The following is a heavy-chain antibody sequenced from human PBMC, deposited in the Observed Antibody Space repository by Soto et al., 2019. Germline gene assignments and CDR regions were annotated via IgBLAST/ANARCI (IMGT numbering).Heavy chain of an antibody. V-gene: IGHV3-33*01. D-gene: IGHD6-13*01. Sequence: PGGSLRLSCAASGFTFSSYGMHWVRQAPGKGLEWVAVIWYDGSNKYYADSVKGRFTISRDNSKNTLYLQMNSLRAEDTAVYYCARDNRIAADFDYWGQGTLVTVSS. CDR2: IWYDGSNK. CDR1: GFTFSSYG. J-gene: IGHJ4*02. CDR3: ARDNRIAADFDY.